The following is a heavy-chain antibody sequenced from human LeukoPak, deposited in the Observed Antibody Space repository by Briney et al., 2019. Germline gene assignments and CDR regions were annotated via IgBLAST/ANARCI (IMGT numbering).Heavy chain of an antibody. V-gene: IGHV3-48*03. J-gene: IGHJ4*02. CDR1: GFTFSSYE. Sequence: PGGSLRLSCAASGFTFSSYEMNWVRQAPGKGLEWVSYISSSGSTIYYADSVKGRFTISRDNAKNSLYLQMNSLGAEDTAVYYCASLGYSSGWHFDYWGQGTLVTVSS. CDR3: ASLGYSSGWHFDY. D-gene: IGHD6-19*01. CDR2: ISSSGSTI.